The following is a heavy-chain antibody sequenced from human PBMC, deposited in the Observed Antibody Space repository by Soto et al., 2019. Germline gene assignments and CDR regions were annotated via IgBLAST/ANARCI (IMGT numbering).Heavy chain of an antibody. CDR1: GGSISSSSYY. Sequence: PTENLSLTCTVSGGSISSSSYYWGWIRQPPGKGLEWIGSIYYSGSTYYNPSLKSRVTISVDTSKNQFSLKLSSVTAADTAVYYCARQKAVAGTLKYWGQGTLVTVSA. J-gene: IGHJ4*02. CDR3: ARQKAVAGTLKY. D-gene: IGHD6-19*01. V-gene: IGHV4-39*01. CDR2: IYYSGST.